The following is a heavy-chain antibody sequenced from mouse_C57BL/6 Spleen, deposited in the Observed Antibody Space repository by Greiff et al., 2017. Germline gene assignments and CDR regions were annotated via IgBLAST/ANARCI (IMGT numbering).Heavy chain of an antibody. V-gene: IGHV1-26*01. J-gene: IGHJ2*01. CDR2: INPNNGGT. CDR3: ARGTTGDYFDY. Sequence: VQLQPSGPELVKPGASVKISCKASGYTFTDYYMNWVKQSHGKSLEWIGDINPNNGGTSYNQKFKGKATLTVDKSSSTAYMELRRLTSEDSAVYYCARGTTGDYFDYWGLGTTLTVSS. CDR1: GYTFTDYY. D-gene: IGHD1-1*01.